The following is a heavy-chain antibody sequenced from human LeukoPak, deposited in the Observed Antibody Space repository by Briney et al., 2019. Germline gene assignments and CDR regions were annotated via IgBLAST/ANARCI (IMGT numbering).Heavy chain of an antibody. V-gene: IGHV1-46*01. Sequence: GASVKVSCKASGYTFTSYYMHWVRQAPGQGLEWVGIINPGGGSTTYAQKFQGRVTMTRDVSTSTVYMELSSLRSEDTAVYYCAKVGGGTDYWGQGTLVTVSS. CDR1: GYTFTSYY. CDR2: INPGGGST. D-gene: IGHD3-16*01. CDR3: AKVGGGTDY. J-gene: IGHJ4*02.